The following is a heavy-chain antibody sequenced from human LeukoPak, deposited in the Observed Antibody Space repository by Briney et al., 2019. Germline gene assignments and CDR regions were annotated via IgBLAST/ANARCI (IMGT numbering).Heavy chain of an antibody. CDR2: ISASGSTL. D-gene: IGHD3-22*01. CDR1: GFTFRDYY. CDR3: AKDRRDSSGPFDY. V-gene: IGHV3-11*01. J-gene: IGHJ4*02. Sequence: GGSLRLSCAASGFTFRDYYMSWIRQAPGKGLEWVSYISASGSTLYYADSVKDRFTISRDNIKNSLYLQMDSLRGEDTAVYYCAKDRRDSSGPFDYWGQGTLVTVSS.